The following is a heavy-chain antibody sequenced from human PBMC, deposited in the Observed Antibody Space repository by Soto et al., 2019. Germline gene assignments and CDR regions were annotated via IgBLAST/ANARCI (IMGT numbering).Heavy chain of an antibody. CDR2: IVPMFGTA. D-gene: IGHD1-26*01. CDR1: GGTFGTSA. CDR3: ARIGVGATGRVANY. Sequence: ASVKVSCKASGGTFGTSAITWVRQAPGQGLEWMGGIVPMFGTANHAQKFQGRVTITADESTTTAYMELSSLRSDDTAVYYCARIGVGATGRVANYWGQGTLVTVSS. J-gene: IGHJ4*02. V-gene: IGHV1-69*13.